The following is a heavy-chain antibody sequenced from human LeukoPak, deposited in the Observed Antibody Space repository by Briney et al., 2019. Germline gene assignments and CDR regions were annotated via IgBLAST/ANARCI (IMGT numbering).Heavy chain of an antibody. D-gene: IGHD3-3*01. Sequence: RGSLRLSCAASGFTFSSYAIHWVRQAPGKGLEWVALISYDGSTKYSTDSVKGRFTISRDNSKNTLYLQMNSLRPEDTAVYYCAGHFGAWHYFDYWGQGTLVTVSS. CDR1: GFTFSSYA. J-gene: IGHJ4*02. V-gene: IGHV3-30*04. CDR2: ISYDGSTK. CDR3: AGHFGAWHYFDY.